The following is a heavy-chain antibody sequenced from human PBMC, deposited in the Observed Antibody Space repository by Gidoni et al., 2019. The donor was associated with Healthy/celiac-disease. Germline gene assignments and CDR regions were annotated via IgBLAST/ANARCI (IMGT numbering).Heavy chain of an antibody. J-gene: IGHJ6*02. CDR3: ATVRGEVVYYYYGMDV. V-gene: IGHV1-69*01. Sequence: QVQLVQSGAEVKKPGSSVKVSCKASGGTFSSYAISWVRHAPGQGLEWMGGIIPIFGTANYAQKFQGRVTITADESTSTAYMELSSLRSEDTAEYYCATVRGEVVYYYYGMDVWGQGTTVTVSS. CDR2: IIPIFGTA. D-gene: IGHD3-16*01. CDR1: GGTFSSYA.